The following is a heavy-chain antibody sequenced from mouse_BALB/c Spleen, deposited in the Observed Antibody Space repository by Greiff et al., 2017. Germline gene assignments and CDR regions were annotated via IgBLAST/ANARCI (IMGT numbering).Heavy chain of an antibody. CDR3: ARDRGYGNYVDY. CDR1: GFSLTSYG. V-gene: IGHV2-9*02. D-gene: IGHD1-1*01. J-gene: IGHJ2*01. CDR2: IWAGGST. Sequence: VHLVESGPGLVAPSQSLSITCTVSGFSLTSYGVHWVRQPPGKGLEWLGVIWAGGSTNYISALLSRLSISNDNSKSQVFLTMNSLQTDDTAMYYCARDRGYGNYVDYWGQGTTLTVSS.